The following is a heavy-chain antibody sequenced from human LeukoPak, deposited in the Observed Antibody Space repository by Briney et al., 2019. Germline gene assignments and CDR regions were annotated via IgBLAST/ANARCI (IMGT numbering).Heavy chain of an antibody. CDR3: AKDRYDILTGYGYYYYGMDV. D-gene: IGHD3-9*01. V-gene: IGHV3-30-3*01. CDR2: ISYDGSNK. Sequence: GGSLRLSCAASGFTFSSYAMHWVRQAPGKGLEWVAVISYDGSNKYYADSVKGRFTISRDNSKNTLYLQMSSLRAEDTAVYYCAKDRYDILTGYGYYYYGMDVWGKGTTVTVSS. CDR1: GFTFSSYA. J-gene: IGHJ6*04.